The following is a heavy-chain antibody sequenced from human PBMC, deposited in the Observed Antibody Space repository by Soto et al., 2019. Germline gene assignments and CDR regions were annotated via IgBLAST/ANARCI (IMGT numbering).Heavy chain of an antibody. J-gene: IGHJ4*02. V-gene: IGHV4-30-4*01. Sequence: PSETLSLTCTVSGAHLTTVGSYWTWIRQRPGMGLEWLGYMYFSGKSYYDPSLESRLTISGDYSKNQFSLKLSSVTAADTAVYYCARDGHYDSSGPYFDYWGQGTLVTVSS. CDR3: ARDGHYDSSGPYFDY. CDR1: GAHLTTVGSY. D-gene: IGHD3-22*01. CDR2: MYFSGKS.